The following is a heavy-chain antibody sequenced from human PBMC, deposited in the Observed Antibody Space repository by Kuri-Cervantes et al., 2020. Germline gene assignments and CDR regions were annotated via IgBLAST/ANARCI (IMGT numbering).Heavy chain of an antibody. Sequence: GESLKISCAASGFTFSSYSMNWVRQAPGKGLGWVSSISSSSSYIYYADSVKGRFTISSDNSKNTLYLQMNTLRAEDTAVYYCARAGCGGDCYSVDLFDYWGQGTLVTVSS. CDR1: GFTFSSYS. J-gene: IGHJ4*02. CDR2: ISSSSSYI. CDR3: ARAGCGGDCYSVDLFDY. D-gene: IGHD2-21*02. V-gene: IGHV3-21*04.